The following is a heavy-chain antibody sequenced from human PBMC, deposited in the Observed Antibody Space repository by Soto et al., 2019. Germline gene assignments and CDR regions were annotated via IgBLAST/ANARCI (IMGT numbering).Heavy chain of an antibody. Sequence: QVQLVQSGAEVKKAGASVKVSCKASGYTFYRYGITWVRQAPGQGLEWMGWINPSNDNTNYAQKFRGRVTMTTDASTSTAHMELRSLKSDDTAVYYCARDTQQDSNGYYLEWFDPWGPGTLVTVSS. V-gene: IGHV1-18*01. J-gene: IGHJ5*02. CDR3: ARDTQQDSNGYYLEWFDP. D-gene: IGHD3-22*01. CDR2: INPSNDNT. CDR1: GYTFYRYG.